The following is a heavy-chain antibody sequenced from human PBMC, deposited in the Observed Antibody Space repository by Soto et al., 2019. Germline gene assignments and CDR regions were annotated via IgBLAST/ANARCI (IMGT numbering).Heavy chain of an antibody. J-gene: IGHJ3*02. CDR3: ASNKDSSGQHAFDI. CDR2: IYPGDSDT. D-gene: IGHD3-22*01. CDR1: GYSFTSYW. V-gene: IGHV5-51*01. Sequence: GESLKISCKGSGYSFTSYWISWVRHMPGKGLEWMGIIYPGDSDTRYSPSFQGQVTISADKSISTAYLQWSSLKASDTAMYYCASNKDSSGQHAFDIWGQGTMVTVSS.